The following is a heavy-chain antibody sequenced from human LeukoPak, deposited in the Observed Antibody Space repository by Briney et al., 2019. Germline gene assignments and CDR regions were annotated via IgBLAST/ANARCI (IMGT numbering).Heavy chain of an antibody. CDR3: AKSDHYGMDV. V-gene: IGHV3-48*01. CDR2: ISSSSTI. D-gene: IGHD2-21*02. J-gene: IGHJ6*02. CDR1: GFTFSSYS. Sequence: GGSLRLSCAASGFTFSSYSMNWVRQAPGKGLEWVSYISSSSTIYYADSVRGRFTISRDNSKNTLYLQMDSLRAEDTAVYYCAKSDHYGMDVWGQGTTVTVSS.